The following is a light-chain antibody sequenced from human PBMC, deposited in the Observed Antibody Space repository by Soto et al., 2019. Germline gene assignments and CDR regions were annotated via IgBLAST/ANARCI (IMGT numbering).Light chain of an antibody. CDR3: QQFGSSTRT. CDR1: QSVSSRY. CDR2: GAS. V-gene: IGKV3-20*01. J-gene: IGKJ1*01. Sequence: EIVLTQSPGTLSLSPGQRATLSCRASQSVSSRYLAWYQQKHGQAPRLLTYGASSRATGIPERFSGSASVTDGTITISRLEKEDGPVYVGQQFGSSTRTFGQGTKVDIK.